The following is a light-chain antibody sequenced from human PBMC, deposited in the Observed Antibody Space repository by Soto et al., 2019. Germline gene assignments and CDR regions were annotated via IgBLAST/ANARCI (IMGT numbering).Light chain of an antibody. CDR3: CSYAGSYSWL. J-gene: IGLJ3*02. Sequence: QSVLTHPRSVSGSPGQSVTISCTGTSDDVGTYNYVSWYQLHPGKAPKLLIYDVTKRPSGVPDHFSGYKSGNTASLTISGLQADHEADYYCCSYAGSYSWLFGGGTKLTVL. CDR2: DVT. CDR1: SDDVGTYNY. V-gene: IGLV2-11*01.